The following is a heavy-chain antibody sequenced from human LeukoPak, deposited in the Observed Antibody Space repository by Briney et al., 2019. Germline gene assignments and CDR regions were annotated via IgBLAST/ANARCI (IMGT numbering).Heavy chain of an antibody. CDR3: ARWASSSWYHYGMDV. V-gene: IGHV1-8*01. J-gene: IGHJ6*02. CDR1: GYTFTSYD. D-gene: IGHD6-13*01. CDR2: MNPNSGNT. Sequence: ASVKVSCKASGYTFTSYDINWVRQATGQGLEWMGWMNPNSGNTGYAQKFQGRVTMTRNTSISTAYMELRSLRSDDTAVYYCARWASSSWYHYGMDVWGQGTTVTVSS.